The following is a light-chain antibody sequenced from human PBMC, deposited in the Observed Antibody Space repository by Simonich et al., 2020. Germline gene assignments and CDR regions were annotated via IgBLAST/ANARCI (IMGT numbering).Light chain of an antibody. CDR1: QSVLYSSNNKNY. J-gene: IGKJ2*01. Sequence: DIVMTQSPDSLAVSLGERATINCKSSQSVLYSSNNKNYLVWYQQKPGQPPKLLRYWASTRESGVPARFSGRGSETDFTLTISSLQAEDVAVYYCHQYYSTPYTFGQGTKLEIK. V-gene: IGKV4-1*01. CDR2: WAS. CDR3: HQYYSTPYT.